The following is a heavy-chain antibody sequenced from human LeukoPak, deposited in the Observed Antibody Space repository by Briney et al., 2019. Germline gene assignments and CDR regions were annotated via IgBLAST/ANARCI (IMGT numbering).Heavy chain of an antibody. CDR3: ARVCSGGSCLDY. CDR1: GYTFTGYY. D-gene: IGHD2-15*01. Sequence: ASVKVSCKASGYTFTGYYMHWVRQAPGQGLEWMGWINPNSGGTNYAQKFQGRVTMTRDTSISTAYMELSRLRSDDTAVYYCARVCSGGSCLDYWGQGTLVTVSS. CDR2: INPNSGGT. J-gene: IGHJ4*02. V-gene: IGHV1-2*02.